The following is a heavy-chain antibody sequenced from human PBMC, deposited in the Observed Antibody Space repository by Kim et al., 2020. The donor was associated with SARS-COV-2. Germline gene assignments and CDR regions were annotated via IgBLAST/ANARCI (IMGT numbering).Heavy chain of an antibody. D-gene: IGHD2-15*01. Sequence: LKSRVTISVDTSKNQSSLKLSSVTAADTAVYYCARQVRGGMVVAAPHYFDYWGQGTLVTVSS. CDR3: ARQVRGGMVVAAPHYFDY. J-gene: IGHJ4*02. V-gene: IGHV4-39*01.